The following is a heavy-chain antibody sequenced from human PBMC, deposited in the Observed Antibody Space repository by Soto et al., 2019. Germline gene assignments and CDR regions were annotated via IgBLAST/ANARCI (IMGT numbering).Heavy chain of an antibody. CDR1: GFTFDEYA. CDR2: ISWNSGSI. CDR3: ARVAAGVPSVGYYFDH. D-gene: IGHD6-13*01. J-gene: IGHJ4*02. Sequence: EVQLVESGGGLVQPGRSLRLSCAASGFTFDEYAMHWVRQAPGKGLEWVSGISWNSGSIGYADSVKGRFTISRDNAKNSLYLQMNSLRVEDTALYYCARVAAGVPSVGYYFDHWGQGTPVTVSS. V-gene: IGHV3-9*01.